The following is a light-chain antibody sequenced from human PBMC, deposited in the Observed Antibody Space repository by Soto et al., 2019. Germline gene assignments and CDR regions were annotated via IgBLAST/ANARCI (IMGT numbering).Light chain of an antibody. Sequence: QSVLTQPASVSGSPGQSVTISCAGTSGDVGGYNYVSWYQQHPGKAPKLMMHAVTNRPSGVSNRLSGSKSGNTASLTISSLQAEDEADYYCCSYTGASTYVFGTGTKLTVL. CDR1: SGDVGGYNY. J-gene: IGLJ1*01. CDR2: AVT. V-gene: IGLV2-14*01. CDR3: CSYTGASTYV.